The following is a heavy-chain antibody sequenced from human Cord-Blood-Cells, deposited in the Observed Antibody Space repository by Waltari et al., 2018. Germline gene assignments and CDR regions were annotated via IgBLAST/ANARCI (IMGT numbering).Heavy chain of an antibody. CDR2: FDPEDGET. CDR3: ATEGTIYYYGMDV. CDR1: RYTLTELS. V-gene: IGHV1-24*01. Sequence: QVQLVQSGAEVKKPGASVQVSCTVSRYTLTELSLHCGRQAPGKGLAWMGGFDPEDGETIYAQKFQGRVTMTEDTSTDTAYMELSSLRSEDTAVYYCATEGTIYYYGMDVWGQGTTVTVSS. D-gene: IGHD3-10*01. J-gene: IGHJ6*02.